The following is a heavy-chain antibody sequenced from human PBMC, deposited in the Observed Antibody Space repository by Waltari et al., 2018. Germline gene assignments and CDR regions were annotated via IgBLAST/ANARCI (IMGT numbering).Heavy chain of an antibody. J-gene: IGHJ4*02. CDR3: ARVFYGSGSYYSLDY. D-gene: IGHD3-10*01. Sequence: QVQLVQSGAEVKKPGASVKVSCKASGYTFTGYYLHWVRQAPGQGLEWMGRINPNSGGTNYAQKFQGRVTMTRDTSISTAYMELSRLRSDDTAVYYCARVFYGSGSYYSLDYWGQGTLVTVSS. CDR2: INPNSGGT. CDR1: GYTFTGYY. V-gene: IGHV1-2*06.